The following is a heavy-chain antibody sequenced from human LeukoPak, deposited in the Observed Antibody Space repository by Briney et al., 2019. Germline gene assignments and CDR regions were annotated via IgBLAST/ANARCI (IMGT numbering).Heavy chain of an antibody. CDR2: IYTSGST. D-gene: IGHD4-11*01. CDR3: ARAMTTVTRNYYYYMDV. V-gene: IGHV4-61*02. Sequence: SQTLSPTCTVSGGSISSGSYYWSWIRQPAGKGLEWIGRIYTSGSTNYNPSLKSRVTISVDTSKNQFSLKLSSVTAADTAVYYCARAMTTVTRNYYYYMDVWGKGTTVTVSS. CDR1: GGSISSGSYY. J-gene: IGHJ6*03.